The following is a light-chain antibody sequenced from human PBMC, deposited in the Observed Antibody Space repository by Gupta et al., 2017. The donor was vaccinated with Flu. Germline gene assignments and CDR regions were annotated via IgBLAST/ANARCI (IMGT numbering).Light chain of an antibody. CDR1: SSDVGGSNF. J-gene: IGLJ1*01. CDR3: CSNAGSYTYV. V-gene: IGLV2-11*01. Sequence: QSALTQPRSVSGSPGQSVTISCTGTSSDVGGSNFVSWYQQHPGKAPQLMLYDVSKRPSGVPDRFSGSTSGNTASLTISGLQAEDEADYYCCSNAGSYTYVFGTETKVTVL. CDR2: DVS.